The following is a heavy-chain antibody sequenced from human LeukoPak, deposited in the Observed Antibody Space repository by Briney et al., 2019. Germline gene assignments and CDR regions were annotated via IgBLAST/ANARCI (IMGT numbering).Heavy chain of an antibody. V-gene: IGHV3-73*01. CDR1: GFTFSGSA. CDR3: TSYSSSFDYYYYYMDV. J-gene: IGHJ6*03. Sequence: GGSLRLSCAAPGFTFSGSAMHWVRQASGKGLEWVGRIRSKANSYATAYAASVKGRFTISRDDSKNTAYLQMNSLKTEDTAVYYCTSYSSSFDYYYYYMDVWGKGTTVTVSS. D-gene: IGHD6-13*01. CDR2: IRSKANSYAT.